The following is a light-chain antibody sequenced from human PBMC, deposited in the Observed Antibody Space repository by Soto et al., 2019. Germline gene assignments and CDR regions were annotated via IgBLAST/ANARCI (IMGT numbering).Light chain of an antibody. CDR2: VAS. V-gene: IGKV3-15*01. CDR3: QQYNNWPLT. Sequence: EIVMTQSPGTLSVSPGERATLSCRASQSIRSNLAWYQQKPGQTPRLLIYVASTRATGIPARFTGSGSGTDFTLTISSLQSEDCAIYYCQQYNNWPLTFGGGTKVDIK. J-gene: IGKJ4*01. CDR1: QSIRSN.